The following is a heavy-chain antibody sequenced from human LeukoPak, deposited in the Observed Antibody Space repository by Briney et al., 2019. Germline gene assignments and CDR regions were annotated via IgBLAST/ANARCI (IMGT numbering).Heavy chain of an antibody. CDR2: ISAYNGNT. J-gene: IGHJ4*02. V-gene: IGHV1-18*01. D-gene: IGHD2-15*01. Sequence: GASVKVSCKASGYTFTSYGISWVRQAPGQGLEWMGWISAYNGNTNYAQKLQGRVTMTTDTSTSTAYMELRSLRSDDTAVYYCARDVGVGLSWVPSGSDYWGQGTLVTVSS. CDR1: GYTFTSYG. CDR3: ARDVGVGLSWVPSGSDY.